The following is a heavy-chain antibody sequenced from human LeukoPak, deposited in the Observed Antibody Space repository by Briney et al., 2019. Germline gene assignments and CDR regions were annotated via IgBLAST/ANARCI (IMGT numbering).Heavy chain of an antibody. V-gene: IGHV3-23*01. CDR3: ASSPLAARPKLDY. CDR1: EFTFSNYA. Sequence: GGSLRLSCAASEFTFSNYAMNWVRQAPGKRPEWVSGISSGGGSIYYADSVKGRFTISRDNSKNTLYLQMNSLRAEDTAVYYCASSPLAARPKLDYWGRGTLVTVSS. D-gene: IGHD6-6*01. J-gene: IGHJ4*02. CDR2: ISSGGGSI.